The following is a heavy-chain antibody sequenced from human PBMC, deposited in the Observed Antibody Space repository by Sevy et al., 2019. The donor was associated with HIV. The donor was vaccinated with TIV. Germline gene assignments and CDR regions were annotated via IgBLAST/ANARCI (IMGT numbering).Heavy chain of an antibody. V-gene: IGHV3-23*01. D-gene: IGHD4-4*01. CDR1: GFTFGDSS. J-gene: IGHJ4*02. Sequence: GGSLRLSCAASGFTFGDSSMSWVRQAPGKGLEGVSSITGSGATTYYADSVKGRFTISRDNSKSTLYLQMNTLGAEDTAAYYCAKRSSYSFAYWGQGTLVTVSS. CDR2: ITGSGATT. CDR3: AKRSSYSFAY.